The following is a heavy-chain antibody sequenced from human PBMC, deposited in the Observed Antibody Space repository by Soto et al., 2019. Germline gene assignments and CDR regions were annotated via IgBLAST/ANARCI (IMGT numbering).Heavy chain of an antibody. CDR3: ARDQTASGGYSDS. J-gene: IGHJ4*02. CDR2: IWNDGSNE. CDR1: GFNFSSYG. V-gene: IGHV3-33*01. D-gene: IGHD2-15*01. Sequence: QVQLVESGGGVVQPGGSLRLSCEASGFNFSSYGIHWVRQAPGKGLEWVAIIWNDGSNEYYADSVKGRFNISRDNSKNTVYLQVSKLRAEATAVYFCARDQTASGGYSDSWGQGPLVTVSS.